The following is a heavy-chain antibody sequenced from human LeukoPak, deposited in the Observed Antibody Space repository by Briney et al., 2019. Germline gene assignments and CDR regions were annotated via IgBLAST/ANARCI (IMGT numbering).Heavy chain of an antibody. Sequence: SVKVPCKASGGTFSSYAISWVRQAPGQGLEWMGGIIPIFGTANYAQKFQGRVTITTDESTSTAYMELSSLRSEDTAVYYCATAAGGDGYIHDAFDIWGQGTMVTVSS. CDR3: ATAAGGDGYIHDAFDI. CDR1: GGTFSSYA. D-gene: IGHD5-24*01. V-gene: IGHV1-69*05. J-gene: IGHJ3*02. CDR2: IIPIFGTA.